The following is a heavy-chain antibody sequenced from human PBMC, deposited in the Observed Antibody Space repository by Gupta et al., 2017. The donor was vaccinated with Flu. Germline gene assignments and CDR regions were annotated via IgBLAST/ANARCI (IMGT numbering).Heavy chain of an antibody. D-gene: IGHD3-22*01. CDR3: ARDLFRGSGYYREEG. CDR2: ISSSSSYI. Sequence: EVQLVESGGGLVKPGGSLRLSCAASGFTFSSYSMNWVRQAPGKGLEWVSSISSSSSYIYYADSVKGRFTISRDNAKNSLYLQMNSLRAEDTAVYYCARDLFRGSGYYREEGWGQGTLVTVSS. V-gene: IGHV3-21*01. CDR1: GFTFSSYS. J-gene: IGHJ4*02.